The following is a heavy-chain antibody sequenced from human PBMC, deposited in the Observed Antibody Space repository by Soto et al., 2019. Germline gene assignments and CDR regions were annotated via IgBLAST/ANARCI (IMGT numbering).Heavy chain of an antibody. CDR2: IIPIFGTA. Sequence: QVQLVQSGAEVKKPGSSVKVSCKASGGTFSSYAISWVRQAPGQGLEWMGGIIPIFGTANYAQKFQGRVTITADESTSPAYMELSSLRSEDTAVYYCARQGGKNDFWSGYYHYYYGMDVWGQGTTVTVSS. V-gene: IGHV1-69*01. D-gene: IGHD3-3*01. J-gene: IGHJ6*02. CDR1: GGTFSSYA. CDR3: ARQGGKNDFWSGYYHYYYGMDV.